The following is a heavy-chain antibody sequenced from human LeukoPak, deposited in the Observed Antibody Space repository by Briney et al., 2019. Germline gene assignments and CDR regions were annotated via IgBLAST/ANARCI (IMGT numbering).Heavy chain of an antibody. V-gene: IGHV4-34*01. CDR1: GGSFSGYY. CDR3: ARVVDTAMVTSGYFDY. D-gene: IGHD5-18*01. J-gene: IGHJ4*02. CDR2: INHSGST. Sequence: SETLSVTCAVYGGSFSGYYWSWIRQPPGKGLEWIGEINHSGSTNYNPSLKSRVTISVDTSKNQFSLKLSSVTAADTAVYYCARVVDTAMVTSGYFDYWGQGTLVTVSS.